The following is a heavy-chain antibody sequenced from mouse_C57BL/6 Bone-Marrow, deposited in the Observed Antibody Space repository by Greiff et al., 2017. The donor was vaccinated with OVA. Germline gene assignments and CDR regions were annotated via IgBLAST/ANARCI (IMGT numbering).Heavy chain of an antibody. CDR3: ARSEGYYLYYYAMDY. CDR1: GYTFTDYY. Sequence: VHLVESGAELVRPGASVKLSCKASGYTFTDYYINWVKQRPGQGLEWIARIYPGSGNTYYNEKFKGKATLTAEKSSSTAYMQLSSLTSEDSAVYFCARSEGYYLYYYAMDYWGQGTSVTVSS. V-gene: IGHV1-76*01. J-gene: IGHJ4*01. CDR2: IYPGSGNT. D-gene: IGHD2-3*01.